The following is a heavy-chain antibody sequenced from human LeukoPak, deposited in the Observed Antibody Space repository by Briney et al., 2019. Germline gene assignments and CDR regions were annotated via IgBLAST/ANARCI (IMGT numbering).Heavy chain of an antibody. CDR1: GFTFSTYN. CDR3: ARNPAGIGDY. Sequence: GGSMRLSCAASGFTFSTYNMNWVRQAPGKGLEWVSFISSGSRIIYYADSVKGRFTVSRDNAKNSLYLQMNSLRDEDTAVYYCARNPAGIGDYWGQGTLVTVSS. D-gene: IGHD1-26*01. CDR2: ISSGSRII. J-gene: IGHJ4*02. V-gene: IGHV3-48*02.